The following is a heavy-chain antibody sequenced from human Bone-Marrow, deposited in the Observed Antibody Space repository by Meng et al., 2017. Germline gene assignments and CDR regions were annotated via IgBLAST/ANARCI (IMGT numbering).Heavy chain of an antibody. J-gene: IGHJ4*01. CDR3: GKVGGSGTYQPLDY. CDR1: GFSFSRYA. Sequence: GGSLRLSCAASGFSFSRYAMHWVRQVPGKGLEWVAVISYDGSEKFYADSVKGRFTISRDNSQDTLFLQMNSLRAEDTAVYYCGKVGGSGTYQPLDYWGHGTLVTVSS. D-gene: IGHD1-26*01. V-gene: IGHV3-30*07. CDR2: ISYDGSEK.